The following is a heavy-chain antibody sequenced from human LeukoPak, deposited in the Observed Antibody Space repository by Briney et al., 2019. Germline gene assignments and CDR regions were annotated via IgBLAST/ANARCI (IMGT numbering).Heavy chain of an antibody. CDR2: IGIGSGKT. CDR1: GFTFSDYS. Sequence: QPGGSLRLSCAASGFTFSDYSMNWVRQAPGKGLEWISYIGIGSGKTKYADSVKGRFTISGDKAKSSLYLQMSSLRVEDTAVYYCARDYRYAFDNWGQGTLVTVSS. V-gene: IGHV3-48*01. J-gene: IGHJ4*02. D-gene: IGHD1-1*01. CDR3: ARDYRYAFDN.